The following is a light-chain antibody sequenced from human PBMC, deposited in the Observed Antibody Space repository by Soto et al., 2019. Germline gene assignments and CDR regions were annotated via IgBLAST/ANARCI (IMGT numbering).Light chain of an antibody. Sequence: PGERATLSCRASQSVSNTYLAWSQQKPGQAPRPLISAASTRATGTPDRFSGSGSGTDFTLTISRLEPEDFAIYYCQQYGSSRWTFGQGTKVEIK. CDR3: QQYGSSRWT. CDR2: AAS. J-gene: IGKJ1*01. CDR1: QSVSNTY. V-gene: IGKV3-20*01.